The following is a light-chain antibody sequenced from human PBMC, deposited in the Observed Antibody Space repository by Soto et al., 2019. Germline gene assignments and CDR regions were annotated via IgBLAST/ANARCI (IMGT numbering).Light chain of an antibody. V-gene: IGKV1-6*01. Sequence: AIQMTQSPSSLSASVGDRVTITCRASRDIGNDLGWYQQKPGKAPKHLIFAASNLQSGVPSRFSGGGSGTDFTLTISSLQADDFATYYCLQHFDFSWTFGRGTKVEIK. CDR2: AAS. J-gene: IGKJ1*01. CDR1: RDIGND. CDR3: LQHFDFSWT.